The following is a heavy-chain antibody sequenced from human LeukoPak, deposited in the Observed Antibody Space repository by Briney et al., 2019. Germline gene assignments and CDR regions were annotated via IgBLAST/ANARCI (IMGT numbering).Heavy chain of an antibody. CDR2: IYTNGRT. J-gene: IGHJ4*02. CDR1: GGSISSYY. V-gene: IGHV4-4*07. D-gene: IGHD6-13*01. Sequence: SETLSLTCAVSGGSISSYYWSWIRQPAGKGLEWIGHIYTNGRTDYNPSLKSRVTISVDKAKNQFSLKLTSVTTADTAVYYCAGDGYRTTWYYYWGQGTPVTVSS. CDR3: AGDGYRTTWYYY.